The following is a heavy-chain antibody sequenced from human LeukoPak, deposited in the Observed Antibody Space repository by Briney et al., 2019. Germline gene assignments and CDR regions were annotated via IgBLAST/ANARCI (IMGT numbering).Heavy chain of an antibody. J-gene: IGHJ4*02. V-gene: IGHV3-53*01. D-gene: IGHD3-22*01. CDR3: AKDRGPMIVEP. Sequence: GGSLRLSCAASEFTVSSTYMSWVRQAPGKGLEWVSVIYSGGSTYYADSVKGRFTISRDNSKNTLYLQMNSLRAEDTAVYYCAKDRGPMIVEPGGQGTLVTVSS. CDR1: EFTVSSTY. CDR2: IYSGGST.